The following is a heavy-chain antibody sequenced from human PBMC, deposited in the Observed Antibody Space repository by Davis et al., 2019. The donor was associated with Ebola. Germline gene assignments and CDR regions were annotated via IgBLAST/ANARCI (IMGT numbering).Heavy chain of an antibody. D-gene: IGHD3-22*01. CDR3: ARVRYSDGSGYFFEQSH. Sequence: ASVKVSCKASGYTFTTYGISWVRQAPGQGLEWMGWISAYNGNTNYAQKLQGRVTMTTDTSTSTAYMELRSLRSEDTAVYYCARVRYSDGSGYFFEQSHWGQGTLVTVSS. CDR2: ISAYNGNT. V-gene: IGHV1-18*04. CDR1: GYTFTTYG. J-gene: IGHJ4*02.